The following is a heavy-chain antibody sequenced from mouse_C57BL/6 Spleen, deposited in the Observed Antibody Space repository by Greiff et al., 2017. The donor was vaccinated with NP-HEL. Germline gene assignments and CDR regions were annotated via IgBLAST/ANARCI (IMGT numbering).Heavy chain of an antibody. CDR2: ISYDGSN. CDR1: GYSITSCYY. Sequence: DVQLQESGPGLVKPSPSLSLTCSVTGYSITSCYYWNWIRQLPGNILEWRGYISYDGSNNYNPTLKNRISITRDTSKNKFLLKLNAVTTEDTATYYCARANWDFDCWGQGATLTVSS. CDR3: ARANWDFDC. V-gene: IGHV3-6*01. J-gene: IGHJ2*01. D-gene: IGHD4-1*02.